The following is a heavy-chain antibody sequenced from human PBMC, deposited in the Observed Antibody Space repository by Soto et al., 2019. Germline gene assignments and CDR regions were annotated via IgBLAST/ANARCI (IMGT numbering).Heavy chain of an antibody. D-gene: IGHD5-12*01. CDR3: ARDRGYGYNSVDY. J-gene: IGHJ4*02. CDR2: IIPILGIA. Sequence: QVQLVQSGAEVKKPGSSVKVSCKASGGTFSSYTISWVRQAPGQGLEWMGRIIPILGIANYAQKFQGRVTITADKSTSTAYRELSSLRSEDTAVYYCARDRGYGYNSVDYWGQGTLVTVSS. CDR1: GGTFSSYT. V-gene: IGHV1-69*08.